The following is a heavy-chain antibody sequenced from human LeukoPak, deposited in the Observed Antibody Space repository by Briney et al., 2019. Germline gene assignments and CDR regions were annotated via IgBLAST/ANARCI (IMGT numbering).Heavy chain of an antibody. J-gene: IGHJ4*02. V-gene: IGHV3-30*02. CDR3: AKDSSDSSGYLSSYYFDY. CDR2: IRYDGSNK. Sequence: GGSLRLSCAASGFTFSSYGMHWVRQAPGKGLEWVAFIRYDGSNKYYADSVKGRFTISRDNSQNTLYLQMNSLRAEDTAVYYCAKDSSDSSGYLSSYYFDYWGQGTLVTVSS. D-gene: IGHD3-22*01. CDR1: GFTFSSYG.